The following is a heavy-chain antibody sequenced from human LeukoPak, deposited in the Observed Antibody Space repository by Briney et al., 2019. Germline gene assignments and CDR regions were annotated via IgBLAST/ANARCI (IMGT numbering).Heavy chain of an antibody. CDR3: ARGPYYDFWSGLNWFDP. CDR2: MNPNSGNT. CDR1: GYTFTSYD. J-gene: IGHJ5*02. V-gene: IGHV1-8*03. D-gene: IGHD3-3*01. Sequence: ASVKVSCKASGYTFTSYDINWVRQATGQGLEWMGWMNPNSGNTGYAQKFQGRVTITRNTSISTAYMELSSLRSEDTAVYYCARGPYYDFWSGLNWFDPWGQGTLVTVSS.